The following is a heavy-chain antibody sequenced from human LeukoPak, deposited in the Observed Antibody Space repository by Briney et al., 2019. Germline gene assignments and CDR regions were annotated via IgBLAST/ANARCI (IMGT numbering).Heavy chain of an antibody. V-gene: IGHV1-18*01. D-gene: IGHD3-3*01. CDR1: GYTFTSYG. J-gene: IGHJ4*02. CDR2: ISAYNGNT. Sequence: SVKVSCKASGYTFTSYGISWVRQAPGQGLEWMGWISAYNGNTNYAQKLQGRVTMTTDTSTSTAYMELRSLRSDDTAVYYCARDRSYYDFWSALDYWGQGTLVTVSS. CDR3: ARDRSYYDFWSALDY.